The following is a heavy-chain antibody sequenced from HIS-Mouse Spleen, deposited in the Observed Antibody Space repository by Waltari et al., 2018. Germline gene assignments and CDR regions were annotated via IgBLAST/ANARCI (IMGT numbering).Heavy chain of an antibody. J-gene: IGHJ4*02. CDR2: IYYSGRT. CDR1: GGSISSYY. Sequence: QVQLQESGPGLVKPSETLSLTCTVSGGSISSYYWSWIRQPPGKGLEWIGYIYYSGRTNYNPSLKSRVTISVDTSKNQFSLKLSSVTAADTAVYYCARGPSYYDFWSGYYFDYWGQGTLVTVSS. CDR3: ARGPSYYDFWSGYYFDY. D-gene: IGHD3-3*01. V-gene: IGHV4-59*01.